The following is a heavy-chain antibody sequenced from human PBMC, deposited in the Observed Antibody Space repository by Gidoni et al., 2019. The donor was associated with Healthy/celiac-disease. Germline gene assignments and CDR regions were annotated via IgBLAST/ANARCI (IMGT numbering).Heavy chain of an antibody. V-gene: IGHV5-51*01. CDR2: ISPGDSDT. D-gene: IGHD4-17*01. J-gene: IGHJ4*02. CDR3: ARREESDYGGNSGWDY. CDR1: GYSFTSYW. Sequence: VQLVQSAAELTQPGESLTISCKGFGYSFTSYWIGWARQMPGKGLEWMGIISPGDSDTRYRPYFQGQVNISADKSISTAYLQWSSLKASDTAMYYCARREESDYGGNSGWDYWGQGTLVTVSS.